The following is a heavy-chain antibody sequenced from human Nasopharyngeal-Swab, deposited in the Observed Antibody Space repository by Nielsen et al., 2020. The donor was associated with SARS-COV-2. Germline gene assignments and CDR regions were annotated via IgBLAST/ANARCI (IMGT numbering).Heavy chain of an antibody. CDR1: GFTFSGSS. V-gene: IGHV3-30-3*01. D-gene: IGHD5-12*01. CDR2: ISNDASRQ. CDR3: AREWGSGGSSFDY. Sequence: GESLKISCAASGFTFSGSSMHWVRQAPGKGLEWVAFISNDASRQHYADSVKGRFPISRDNSMNTLHLQMNSLRLEDTAVYYCAREWGSGGSSFDYWGQGNLVTVSS. J-gene: IGHJ4*02.